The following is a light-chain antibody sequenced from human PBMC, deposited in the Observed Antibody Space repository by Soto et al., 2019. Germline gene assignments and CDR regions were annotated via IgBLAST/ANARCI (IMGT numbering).Light chain of an antibody. CDR2: EAS. V-gene: IGKV1-5*03. Sequence: DLQMTQSPSTLPASVGDRVTITCRDSQSISTWLAWYQQKPGKAPKLLIYEASSLEAGVPSRFSGSGSGTEFNITISSLQSDDFATYYCQQYNTYPLTFGGGTKVDIK. CDR1: QSISTW. CDR3: QQYNTYPLT. J-gene: IGKJ4*01.